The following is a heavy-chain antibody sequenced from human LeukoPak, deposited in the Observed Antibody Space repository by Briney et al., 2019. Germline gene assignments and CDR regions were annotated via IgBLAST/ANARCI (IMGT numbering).Heavy chain of an antibody. J-gene: IGHJ4*02. V-gene: IGHV3-7*01. CDR1: GFTFSSYW. D-gene: IGHD1-26*01. CDR2: IKQDGSEK. CDR3: ARDHRVAGATGSSDY. Sequence: GGPLRLSCAASGFTFSSYWMSWVRQAPGKGLEWVANIKQDGSEKHYVDSVKGRFTISRDNAKNSLYLQMNSLRAEDTAVYYCARDHRVAGATGSSDYWGQGTLVTVSS.